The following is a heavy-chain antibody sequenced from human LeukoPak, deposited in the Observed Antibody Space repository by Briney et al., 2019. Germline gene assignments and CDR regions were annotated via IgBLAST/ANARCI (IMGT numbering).Heavy chain of an antibody. CDR3: AKASLRITIFGVAPRGAFDY. D-gene: IGHD3-3*01. CDR2: ISGSGGST. J-gene: IGHJ4*02. CDR1: GFTFSSYA. Sequence: GGSLRLSCAASGFTFSSYAMSWVRQAPGKGLEWVSAISGSGGSTYYADSVKGRFTIPRDNSKNTLYPQMNSLRAEDTAVYYCAKASLRITIFGVAPRGAFDYWGQGTLVTVSS. V-gene: IGHV3-23*01.